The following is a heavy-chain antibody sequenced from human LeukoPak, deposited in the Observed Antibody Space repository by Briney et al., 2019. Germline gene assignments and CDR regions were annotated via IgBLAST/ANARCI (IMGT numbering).Heavy chain of an antibody. CDR2: IYYSGST. Sequence: SETLSLTCTVSGGSISSYYWSWIRQPPGKGLEWIGYIYYSGSTNYNPSLKSRVTISVDTSKNQFSLKLSSVTAADTAVYCCARHSGYCGSGSSPNWFDPWGQGTLVTVSS. CDR3: ARHSGYCGSGSSPNWFDP. CDR1: GGSISSYY. V-gene: IGHV4-59*08. J-gene: IGHJ5*02. D-gene: IGHD3-10*01.